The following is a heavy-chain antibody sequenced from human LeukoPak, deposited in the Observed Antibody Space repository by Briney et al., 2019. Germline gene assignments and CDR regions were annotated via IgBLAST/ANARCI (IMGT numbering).Heavy chain of an antibody. Sequence: ASVKVSCTASGCTFTSYDINWVRQATGQGLEWMGWMNPNSGNTGYAQKFQGRVTMTRNTSISTAYMELSSLRSEDTAVYYCASGRHYCSSTSCYVSAWFDPWGQGTLVTVSS. CDR3: ASGRHYCSSTSCYVSAWFDP. J-gene: IGHJ5*02. CDR1: GCTFTSYD. D-gene: IGHD2-2*01. V-gene: IGHV1-8*01. CDR2: MNPNSGNT.